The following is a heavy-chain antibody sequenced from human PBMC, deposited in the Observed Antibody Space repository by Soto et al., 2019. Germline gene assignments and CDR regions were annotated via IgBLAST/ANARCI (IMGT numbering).Heavy chain of an antibody. V-gene: IGHV4-34*01. CDR2: INHSGST. Sequence: SETLSLTCAVYGASFSGYYWSWIRQPPGKGLEWIGEINHSGSTNYNPSLKSRVSISVDTSKIQFSLKLSSVTAADTAVYYCARGRLGGAADWGQGTRVTVS. CDR3: ARGRLGGAAD. D-gene: IGHD1-26*01. CDR1: GASFSGYY. J-gene: IGHJ4*02.